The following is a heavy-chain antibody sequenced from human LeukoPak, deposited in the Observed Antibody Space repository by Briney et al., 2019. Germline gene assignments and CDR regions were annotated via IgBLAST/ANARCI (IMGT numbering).Heavy chain of an antibody. Sequence: PGGSLRLSCAASGFTFSSFAMAWVRQAPGKGLEWVASVIGDGRHKYYIESVKGHFTVSRDNSKNTVYLQMTSLRPVDTAIYYCARVRFGSEWYSSDAFAFWGQGTMVTVAS. CDR2: VIGDGRHK. CDR3: ARVRFGSEWYSSDAFAF. J-gene: IGHJ3*01. V-gene: IGHV3-23*01. D-gene: IGHD6-19*01. CDR1: GFTFSSFA.